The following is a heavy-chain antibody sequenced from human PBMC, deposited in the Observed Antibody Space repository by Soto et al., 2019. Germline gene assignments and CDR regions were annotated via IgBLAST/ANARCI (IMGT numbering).Heavy chain of an antibody. V-gene: IGHV3-74*01. D-gene: IGHD2-15*01. CDR1: GFTFSSYW. CDR3: ARDPSSRYCSGGTCYSGWFDP. J-gene: IGHJ5*02. Sequence: GGSLRLSCAASGFTFSSYWMHWVRQAPGKGLVWVSRINSDGSSISYADSVKGRFTISRDNAKNTLYLQMNSLRAKDTDVDYCARDPSSRYCSGGTCYSGWFDPWGQGTLVTVSS. CDR2: INSDGSSI.